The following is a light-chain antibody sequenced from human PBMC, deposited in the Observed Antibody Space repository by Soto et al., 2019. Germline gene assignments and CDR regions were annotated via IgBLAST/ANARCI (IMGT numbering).Light chain of an antibody. CDR2: DAS. J-gene: IGKJ5*01. V-gene: IGKV1-5*01. Sequence: DIQMTQSPSTLSASVGDRVTITCRASQSISSWLAWYQQKPGRAPTLLIYDASSLESGVPSRFSGSESGTDFTLTISSLQAEDFATYYCQQFHTYPVTFGQGTLLEI. CDR3: QQFHTYPVT. CDR1: QSISSW.